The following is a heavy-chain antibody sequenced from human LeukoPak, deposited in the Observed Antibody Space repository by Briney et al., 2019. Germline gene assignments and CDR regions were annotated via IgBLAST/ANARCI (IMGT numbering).Heavy chain of an antibody. V-gene: IGHV1-69*13. CDR2: IIPIFGTA. D-gene: IGHD5-12*01. J-gene: IGHJ4*02. CDR3: ASGAGIVATIPPFAS. CDR1: GGTFSSYT. Sequence: GASVKVSCKASGGTFSSYTINWVRQAPGQGLEWMGGIIPIFGTANYAQKFQGRVTITADESTSTAYMELSSPRCEDTAVYYCASGAGIVATIPPFASWGQGTLVTVSS.